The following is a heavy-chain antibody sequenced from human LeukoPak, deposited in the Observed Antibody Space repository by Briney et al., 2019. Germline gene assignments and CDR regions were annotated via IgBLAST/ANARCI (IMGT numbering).Heavy chain of an antibody. CDR3: ARHSLNNYGSYY. Sequence: SETLSLTCTVSGGSISSSTYSWTWIRQPPGKGLEWIGRIHYDGNTYYKPSLKGRVTISVDTSKIQFSLRLSSATAADMATYYCARHSLNNYGSYYWGQGTLVTVSS. V-gene: IGHV4-39*01. CDR1: GGSISSSTYS. J-gene: IGHJ4*02. D-gene: IGHD5-24*01. CDR2: IHYDGNT.